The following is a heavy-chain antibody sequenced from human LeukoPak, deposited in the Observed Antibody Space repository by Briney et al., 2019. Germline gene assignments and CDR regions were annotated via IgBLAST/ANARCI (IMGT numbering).Heavy chain of an antibody. Sequence: GGSLRLSCAASGFTFDDYAMHWVRQAPGKGLEWVSGISWSSRSIAYADSVKGRFTITRDNAKNSLYLQMNSLRPDDMALYYCVKDRTGGDIFTDVFDMWGQGTMVTVSS. J-gene: IGHJ3*02. V-gene: IGHV3-9*03. CDR3: VKDRTGGDIFTDVFDM. CDR1: GFTFDDYA. CDR2: ISWSSRSI. D-gene: IGHD2-21*01.